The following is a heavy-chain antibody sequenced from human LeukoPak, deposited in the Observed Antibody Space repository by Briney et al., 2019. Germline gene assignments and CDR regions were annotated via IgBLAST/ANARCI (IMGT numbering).Heavy chain of an antibody. CDR1: GGSISSYY. CDR3: AKGGLRGGTYNDDF. J-gene: IGHJ4*02. CDR2: ISGSGGNT. V-gene: IGHV3-23*01. Sequence: TSETLSLTCPVSGGSISSYYWSWIRQPPGKGLEWVSGISGSGGNTYYAEALTGRFTVSRDNSKNTLYLQMNSLRAEDTALYYCAKGGLRGGTYNDDFWGQGTLVTVSS. D-gene: IGHD3-16*01.